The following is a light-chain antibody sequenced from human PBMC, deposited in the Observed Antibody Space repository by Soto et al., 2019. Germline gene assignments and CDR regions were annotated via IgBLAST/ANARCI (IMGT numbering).Light chain of an antibody. CDR1: SSNIGAGYD. Sequence: QSVLTQPPSVSGAPGQRVTISCTGSSSNIGAGYDVHRYQQLPGTAPKLRIYGKSNRNRRSGVPDRFSGSKSGTSDSLAITGLQAADEADYYCQSYDSSLSGPVFGGGTQLTVL. CDR2: GKS. V-gene: IGLV1-40*01. CDR3: QSYDSSLSGPV. J-gene: IGLJ2*01.